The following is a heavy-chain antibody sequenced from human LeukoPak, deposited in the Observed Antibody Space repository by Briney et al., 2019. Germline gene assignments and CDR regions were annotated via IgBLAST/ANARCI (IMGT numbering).Heavy chain of an antibody. D-gene: IGHD2-21*01. CDR3: ARGSLHIDDAFDI. CDR1: GYTFTSYY. CDR2: INPSGGST. J-gene: IGHJ3*02. V-gene: IGHV1-46*01. Sequence: ASVKVSCKASGYTFTSYYMHWVRQAPGQGLEWMGIINPSGGSTSYAQKFQGRVTMTRDTSISTAYMELSRLRSDDTAVYYCARGSLHIDDAFDIWGQGTMVTVSS.